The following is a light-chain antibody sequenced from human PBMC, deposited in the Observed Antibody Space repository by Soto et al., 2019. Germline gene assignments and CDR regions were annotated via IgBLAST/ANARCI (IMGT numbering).Light chain of an antibody. CDR3: SSYAGNNNVI. CDR2: EVN. V-gene: IGLV2-8*01. CDR1: SSDVGAFYF. J-gene: IGLJ2*01. Sequence: QSALTQPPSASGSPGQSVTISCTGTSSDVGAFYFVSWYQQHPGKAPRLMIYEVNKRPSGVPDRFSASKSGNTVSLTVSGLQADDEADYYCSSYAGNNNVIFGGGTKLTV.